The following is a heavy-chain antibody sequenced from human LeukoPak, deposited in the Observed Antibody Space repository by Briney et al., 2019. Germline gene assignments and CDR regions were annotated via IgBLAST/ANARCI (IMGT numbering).Heavy chain of an antibody. CDR3: ARLPVTTGFYYYGLDV. CDR2: IDWDDAK. CDR1: GFSLSTSGMC. J-gene: IGHJ6*02. V-gene: IGHV2-70*17. D-gene: IGHD4-17*01. Sequence: SGPTPVNPTQTLTLTCTFAGFSLSTSGMCVSWIRQPPGKALEWLARIDWDDAKFYSESLKTRLTISRDTSKSQVVLTMTNMDPVDTATYYCARLPVTTGFYYYGLDVWGQGATVAVSS.